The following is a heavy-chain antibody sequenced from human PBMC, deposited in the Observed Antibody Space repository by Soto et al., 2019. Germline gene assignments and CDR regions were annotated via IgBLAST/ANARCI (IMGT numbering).Heavy chain of an antibody. CDR2: INPSGGST. CDR3: ARQYCSGGSCYTLDY. V-gene: IGHV1-46*01. Sequence: ASVKVSCKASGYTFTSYFMHWVRQAPGQGLEWMGIINPSGGSTSYAQKFQGRVTMTRDTSTSTVYMELSSLRSEDTAVYYCARQYCSGGSCYTLDYWGQGTLVAVSS. CDR1: GYTFTSYF. J-gene: IGHJ4*02. D-gene: IGHD2-15*01.